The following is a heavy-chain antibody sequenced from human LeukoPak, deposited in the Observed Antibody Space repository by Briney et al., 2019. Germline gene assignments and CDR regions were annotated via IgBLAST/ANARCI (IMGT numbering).Heavy chain of an antibody. CDR2: VNIGNGDT. V-gene: IGHV1-3*04. CDR1: GYTFTSYT. J-gene: IGHJ4*02. Sequence: GASVKVSFTASGYTFTSYTMHWVRQAPGQRLEWMGWVNIGNGDTEYSQKFQGRVTFTKDTSASTAYMDLSSLRSEDTAVYYCARDGSGSYPYYFDYWGQGTLVTVSS. D-gene: IGHD3-10*01. CDR3: ARDGSGSYPYYFDY.